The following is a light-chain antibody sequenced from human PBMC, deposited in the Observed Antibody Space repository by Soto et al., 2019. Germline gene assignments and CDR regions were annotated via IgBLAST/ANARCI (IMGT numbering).Light chain of an antibody. V-gene: IGLV2-14*03. CDR3: SSFTRRNSYV. J-gene: IGLJ1*01. CDR1: SSDVGAYNY. CDR2: DVS. Sequence: QSALTQPASVSGSPGQSITISCTGTSSDVGAYNYVSWDQQHPGKVPKLMIYDVSDRPSGVSNRFSGSKSGNTASLTISGLKAEDEADYYCSSFTRRNSYVFGTGTKLTVL.